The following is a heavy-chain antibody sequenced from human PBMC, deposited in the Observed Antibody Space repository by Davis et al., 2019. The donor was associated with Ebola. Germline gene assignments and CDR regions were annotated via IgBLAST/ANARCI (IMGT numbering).Heavy chain of an antibody. J-gene: IGHJ4*02. CDR2: ISGSGGST. D-gene: IGHD6-13*01. Sequence: GESLKISCAASGFTFSSYAMSWVRQAPGKGLEWASAISGSGGSTYYADSVKGRFTISRDNSKNTLYLQMNSPRAEDTAVYYCAKGAGGIAAAGRPPLDAHWGQGTLVTVSS. V-gene: IGHV3-23*01. CDR1: GFTFSSYA. CDR3: AKGAGGIAAAGRPPLDAH.